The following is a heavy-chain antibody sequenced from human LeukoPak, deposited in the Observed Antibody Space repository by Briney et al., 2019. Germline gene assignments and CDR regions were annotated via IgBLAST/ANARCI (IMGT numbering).Heavy chain of an antibody. D-gene: IGHD3-22*01. J-gene: IGHJ4*02. CDR2: INPSGGST. CDR3: ARTYYYDSSGYFSFDY. V-gene: IGHV1-46*01. Sequence: ASVKVSCKASGYTFTSYYMHWVRQAPGQGLEWMGIINPSGGSTSYAQKFQGRVTMTRDMSTSTVYMELSSLRSEDTAVYYCARTYYYDSSGYFSFDYWGQGTLVTVSS. CDR1: GYTFTSYY.